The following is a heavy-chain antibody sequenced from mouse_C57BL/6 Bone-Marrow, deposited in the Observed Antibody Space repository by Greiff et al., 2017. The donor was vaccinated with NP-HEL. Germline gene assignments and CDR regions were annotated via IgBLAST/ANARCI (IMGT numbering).Heavy chain of an antibody. Sequence: EVMLVESGGGLVQPGGSLSLSCAASGFTFTDYYMSWVRQPPGKALEWLGFIRNKANGYTTEYGASVKGRFTISRDNSHSILYLQMNALRAEDSATYYCARSIYYDYADDPFYSMDYWGQGTSVTVSS. CDR3: ARSIYYDYADDPFYSMDY. V-gene: IGHV7-3*01. CDR1: GFTFTDYY. CDR2: IRNKANGYTT. D-gene: IGHD2-4*01. J-gene: IGHJ4*01.